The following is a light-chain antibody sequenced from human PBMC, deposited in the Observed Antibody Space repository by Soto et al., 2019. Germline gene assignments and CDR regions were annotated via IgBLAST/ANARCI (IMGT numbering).Light chain of an antibody. CDR2: EVT. CDR3: SSYTASGTWV. Sequence: QSALTQPASVSGSPGQSITISCTGTSNDVGFYDLVSWYQHHPGKAPKLMIFEVTNRPSGISNRFSGSKSANTASLTISGLQSEDEADYYCSSYTASGTWVFGGGTKVTVL. V-gene: IGLV2-14*01. J-gene: IGLJ3*02. CDR1: SNDVGFYDL.